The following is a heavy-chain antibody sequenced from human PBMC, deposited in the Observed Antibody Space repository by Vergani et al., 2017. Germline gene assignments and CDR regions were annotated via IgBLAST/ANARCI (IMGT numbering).Heavy chain of an antibody. CDR1: GFTFDDYA. V-gene: IGHV3-9*01. CDR2: INWNSGSI. J-gene: IGHJ3*01. CDR3: VRDVRVSRT. Sequence: EVQVVESGGGLVQPGRSLRLSCAASGFTFDDYALHGVRQAPGKGLEWVSGINWNSGSIDYADSVKGRFTISRDNAKNSLYLDMSSLRAEDTAVYYCVRDVRVSRTWGQGTLVAVSS.